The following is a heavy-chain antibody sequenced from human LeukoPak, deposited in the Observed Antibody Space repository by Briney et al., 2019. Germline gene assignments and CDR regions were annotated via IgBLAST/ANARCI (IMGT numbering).Heavy chain of an antibody. Sequence: PSETLSLTCAVYGGSFSGYYWSWIRQPPGKGLEWIGEINHSGSTNYNPSLKSRVTISVDTSKNQFSLKLSSVTAADTAVYYCARGWRWLLVWGQGTLVTVSS. CDR3: ARGWRWLLV. D-gene: IGHD3-22*01. V-gene: IGHV4-34*01. CDR2: INHSGST. CDR1: GGSFSGYY. J-gene: IGHJ4*02.